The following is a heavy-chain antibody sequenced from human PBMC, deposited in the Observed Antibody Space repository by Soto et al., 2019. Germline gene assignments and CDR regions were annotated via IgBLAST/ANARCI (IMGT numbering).Heavy chain of an antibody. CDR2: IDPGKTDI. CDR1: GYTFTNYW. D-gene: IGHD5-12*01. V-gene: IGHV5-51*01. J-gene: IGHJ5*02. Sequence: GESLKISCKTSGYTFTNYWIGWVRQMSGKGLEWMGIIDPGKTDIRYSPSFQGQVTISADKSISTAYLQWDSLKASDTAMYYCARRTGYDRIDPWRQGTLVTVSS. CDR3: ARRTGYDRIDP.